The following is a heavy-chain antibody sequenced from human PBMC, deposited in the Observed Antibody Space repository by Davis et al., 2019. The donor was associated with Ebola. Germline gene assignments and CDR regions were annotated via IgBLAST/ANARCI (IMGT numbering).Heavy chain of an antibody. CDR3: ARAPNYDVLTGTSSYYFDY. J-gene: IGHJ4*02. CDR2: ISVFITNT. CDR1: GYTFTSYG. Sequence: ASVKVSCKSSGYTFTSYGLVWVRQAPGLGLDWMGLISVFITNTNFAQKFHGRVTVSKDTSTNTAYMDLRSLTSDDTAIYYCARAPNYDVLTGTSSYYFDYWGQGTLVTVSS. V-gene: IGHV1-18*04. D-gene: IGHD3-9*01.